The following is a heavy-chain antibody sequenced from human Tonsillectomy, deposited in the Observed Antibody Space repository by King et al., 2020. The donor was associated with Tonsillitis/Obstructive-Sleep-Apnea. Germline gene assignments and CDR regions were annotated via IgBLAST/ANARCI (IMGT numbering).Heavy chain of an antibody. J-gene: IGHJ4*02. CDR2: ISGSGGST. Sequence: VQLVESGGGLVQPGGSLRLSCAASGFTFSSYAMSWVRQAPGKGLEWVSAISGSGGSTYYADSVKGRFTISRDNSKNTMYLQMNNLRAEDPAVYYCATRLSEAFDYWGQGSLVTVSS. CDR3: ATRLSEAFDY. CDR1: GFTFSSYA. V-gene: IGHV3-23*04.